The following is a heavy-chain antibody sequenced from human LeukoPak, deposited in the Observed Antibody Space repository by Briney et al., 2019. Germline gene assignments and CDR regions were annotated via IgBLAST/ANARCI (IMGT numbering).Heavy chain of an antibody. V-gene: IGHV1-18*01. Sequence: ASVKVSCKASGYTFTSYGISWVRQAPGQGLEWMGWMSTYNGNTNYAQKLQGRVTMTTDTSTSTAYMELRSLRSDDTAVYYCARWDLRAARGDYWGQGTLVTVSS. CDR3: ARWDLRAARGDY. D-gene: IGHD3-10*01. CDR1: GYTFTSYG. J-gene: IGHJ4*02. CDR2: MSTYNGNT.